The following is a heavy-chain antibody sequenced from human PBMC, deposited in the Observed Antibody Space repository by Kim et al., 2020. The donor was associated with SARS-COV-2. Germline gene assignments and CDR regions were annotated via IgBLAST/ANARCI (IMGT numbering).Heavy chain of an antibody. Sequence: YNAEAVKGQLTISRENSKNTRYLQMNSLRAEDTAVYYCAKDQDSSGHFDYWGQGTLVTVSS. J-gene: IGHJ4*02. V-gene: IGHV3-23*03. CDR3: AKDQDSSGHFDY. D-gene: IGHD6-19*01.